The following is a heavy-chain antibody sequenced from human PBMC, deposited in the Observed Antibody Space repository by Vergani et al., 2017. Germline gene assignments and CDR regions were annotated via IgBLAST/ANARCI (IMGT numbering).Heavy chain of an antibody. CDR1: GFPFRDYY. CDR2: ISSSGSTI. J-gene: IGHJ4*02. CDR3: ARSVATPGGIYFDY. V-gene: IGHV3-11*04. D-gene: IGHD5-12*01. Sequence: QVQLVESGGGLVKPGGSLRLSCAASGFPFRDYYMSWIRQAPGKGLEWVSYISSSGSTIYYAASVKGRFTISRDNAKNSLYLERNSLRAEDTAVYYCARSVATPGGIYFDYWGQGTLVTVSS.